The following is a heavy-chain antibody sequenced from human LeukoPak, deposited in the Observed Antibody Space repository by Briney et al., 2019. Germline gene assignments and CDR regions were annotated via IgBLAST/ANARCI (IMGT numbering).Heavy chain of an antibody. CDR1: EFSVGSNY. D-gene: IGHD1-26*01. CDR3: ARGGSGSYHYYYYYMDV. Sequence: GGSLRLSCAASEFSVGSNYMTWVRQAPGKGLEWVSVIYSGGSTYYADSVKGRFTISRDNSKNTLYLQMNSLRAEDTAVYYCARGGSGSYHYYYYYMDVWGKGTTVTISS. J-gene: IGHJ6*03. CDR2: IYSGGST. V-gene: IGHV3-53*01.